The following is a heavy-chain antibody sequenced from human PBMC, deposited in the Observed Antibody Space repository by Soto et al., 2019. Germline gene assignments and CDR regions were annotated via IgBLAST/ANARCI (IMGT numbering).Heavy chain of an antibody. J-gene: IGHJ6*02. D-gene: IGHD3-22*01. CDR2: VYYGGST. CDR1: GGSISSSSYY. CDR3: AGGDYYHSSGYYFYYYTMDV. Sequence: SETLSLTCSFSGGSISSSSYYWGWIRQPPGKGLEWIGNVYYGGSTYYNPSLKSRVTISVETSKSQFSLKLSSVTAADTAVYYCAGGDYYHSSGYYFYYYTMDVWGQGTTVTVSS. V-gene: IGHV4-39*01.